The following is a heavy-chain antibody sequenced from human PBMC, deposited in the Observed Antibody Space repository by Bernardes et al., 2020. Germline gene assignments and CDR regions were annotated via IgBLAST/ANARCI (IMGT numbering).Heavy chain of an antibody. Sequence: GGSLRLSCAASGFTFRSYAMSWVRQAPGKGLEWVSAISGSGGSTYYADSVKGRFTISRDNSKNTLYLQMNSLRAEDTTVYYCAKVGVGGDIVVVVAAYSPWFDYWGQGTLVTVSS. J-gene: IGHJ4*02. D-gene: IGHD2-15*01. CDR2: ISGSGGST. V-gene: IGHV3-23*01. CDR1: GFTFRSYA. CDR3: AKVGVGGDIVVVVAAYSPWFDY.